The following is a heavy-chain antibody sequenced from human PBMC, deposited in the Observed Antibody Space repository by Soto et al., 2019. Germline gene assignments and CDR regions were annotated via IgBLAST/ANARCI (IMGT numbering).Heavy chain of an antibody. CDR3: ARVRSITMVRGIYYMDV. D-gene: IGHD3-10*01. CDR1: GGSISSYY. V-gene: IGHV4-59*01. CDR2: IYYSGST. Sequence: PSETLSLTCTVSGGSISSYYWSWIRQPPGKGLERIGYIYYSGSTNYNPSLKSRVTISVDTSKNQFSLKLSSVTAADTAVYYCARVRSITMVRGIYYMDVWGKGTTVTVSS. J-gene: IGHJ6*03.